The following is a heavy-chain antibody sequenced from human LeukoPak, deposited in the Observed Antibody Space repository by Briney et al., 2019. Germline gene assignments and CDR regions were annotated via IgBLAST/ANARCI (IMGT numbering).Heavy chain of an antibody. J-gene: IGHJ3*02. CDR1: GYTFTSYD. CDR2: MNPNSGNT. V-gene: IGHV1-8*03. D-gene: IGHD2-15*01. CDR3: ARVPKYCSGGSCYKNAFDI. Sequence: GASVKVSCKASGYTFTSYDINWVRQATGQGLEWMGWMNPNSGNTGYAQKFQGRVTITRNTSISTAYMELSSLRSEDTAVYYCARVPKYCSGGSCYKNAFDIWGQGTMATVSS.